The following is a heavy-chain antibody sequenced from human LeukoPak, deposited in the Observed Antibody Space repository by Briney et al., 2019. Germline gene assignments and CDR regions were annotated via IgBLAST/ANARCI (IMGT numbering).Heavy chain of an antibody. Sequence: GGSLRLSCAASGFTFGSYAMHWVRQAPGKGLEWVAVISYDGSNKYYADSVKGRFTISRDNSKNTLYVQVNSLGTEDTAAYYCAKGSYYDSSGTFYFDYWGQGTLVTVSS. J-gene: IGHJ4*02. V-gene: IGHV3-30-3*01. CDR1: GFTFGSYA. CDR3: AKGSYYDSSGTFYFDY. D-gene: IGHD3-22*01. CDR2: ISYDGSNK.